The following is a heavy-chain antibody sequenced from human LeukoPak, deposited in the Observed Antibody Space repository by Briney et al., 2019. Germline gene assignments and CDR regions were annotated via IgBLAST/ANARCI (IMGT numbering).Heavy chain of an antibody. CDR1: GFIVSSNY. CDR3: VRDLEYSSAY. V-gene: IGHV3-66*01. CDR2: IHDGDIT. J-gene: IGHJ4*02. D-gene: IGHD3-22*01. Sequence: PGGSLRLSCAASGFIVSSNYMSWVRQAPGKGPEWVSVIHDGDITYADSVKGRFTISRDSPRNTVYLQMTSLRAEDTAVYYCVRDLEYSSAYWGQGTLVTVSS.